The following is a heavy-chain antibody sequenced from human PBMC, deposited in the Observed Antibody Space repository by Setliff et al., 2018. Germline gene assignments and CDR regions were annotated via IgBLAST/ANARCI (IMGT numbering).Heavy chain of an antibody. CDR3: AASRAYTGAVEEWFLPKTFDF. V-gene: IGHV4-4*07. Sequence: PSETLSLTCTVSGGSIINSYYWSWIRQPAGKGLEWIGRIYVTESTKYNPSLKSRVTLSIDTSKNQFSLKLSSVTAADAALYYCAASRAYTGAVEEWFLPKTFDFWGQGSPVTVSS. CDR2: IYVTEST. CDR1: GGSIINSYY. D-gene: IGHD3-10*01. J-gene: IGHJ4*02.